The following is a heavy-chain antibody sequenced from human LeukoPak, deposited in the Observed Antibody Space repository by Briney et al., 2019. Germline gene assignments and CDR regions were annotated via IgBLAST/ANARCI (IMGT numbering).Heavy chain of an antibody. CDR1: GFTFSSYG. J-gene: IGHJ3*02. CDR2: IRYDGSNK. D-gene: IGHD3-10*01. V-gene: IGHV3-30*02. Sequence: QTGGSLRLSCAASGFTFSSYGMHSVRQAPSKGLEWVAFIRYDGSNKYYADSVKGRFTFSRDNSRNTLYLYMNSLRAEDSAVYYCAKDGVSSSVWAFDIWGQGTMVTVSS. CDR3: AKDGVSSSVWAFDI.